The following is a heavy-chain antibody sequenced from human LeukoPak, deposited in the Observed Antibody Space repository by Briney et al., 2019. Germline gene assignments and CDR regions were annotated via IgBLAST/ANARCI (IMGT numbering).Heavy chain of an antibody. CDR2: ILNDGSQE. Sequence: GGSLRLSCAASGFTFSSYGMHWVRQAPGKGLEWVAVILNDGSQEKYADPVKGGFTISRDNSKNTLFLQMNSLRAEDTAVYYCARDDALGDNALDIWGQGTMVTVSS. D-gene: IGHD3-16*01. CDR3: ARDDALGDNALDI. V-gene: IGHV3-33*01. CDR1: GFTFSSYG. J-gene: IGHJ3*02.